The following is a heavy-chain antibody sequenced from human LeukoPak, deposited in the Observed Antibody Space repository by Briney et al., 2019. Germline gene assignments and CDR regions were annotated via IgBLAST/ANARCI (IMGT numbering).Heavy chain of an antibody. J-gene: IGHJ4*02. Sequence: PGGSLRLSCAASGFTFSASPMHWVRQAPGKGLEYVSAISTNGGSTYYANSVKGRFTISRDNSKNMLYLQMGSLRVEDMAVYYCAREGGGSGRPFNCWGQGTLVTVSS. D-gene: IGHD3-10*01. CDR3: AREGGGSGRPFNC. CDR2: ISTNGGST. V-gene: IGHV3-64*01. CDR1: GFTFSASP.